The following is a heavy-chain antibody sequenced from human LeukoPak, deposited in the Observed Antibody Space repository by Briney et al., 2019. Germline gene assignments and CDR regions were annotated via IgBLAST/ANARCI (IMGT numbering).Heavy chain of an antibody. D-gene: IGHD5-12*01. V-gene: IGHV3-23*01. CDR3: AKDRRGYSAYGCLDY. J-gene: IGHJ4*02. CDR2: ISGSGDST. CDR1: GFTFSSYG. Sequence: GGSLRLSCAASGFTFSSYGMSWVRQAPGKGLEWVSGISGSGDSTYYADSVKGRFTISRDNSKNTLYLQMNSLRAEDTAVYYCAKDRRGYSAYGCLDYWGQGTLVTVSS.